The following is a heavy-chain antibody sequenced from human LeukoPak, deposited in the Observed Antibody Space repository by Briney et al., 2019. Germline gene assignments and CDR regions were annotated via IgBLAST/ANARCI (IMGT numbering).Heavy chain of an antibody. CDR2: IVVGSGNT. Sequence: SVKVSCKASGFTFTSSAMQWVRQARGQRLEWIGWIVVGSGNTNYAQKFKERVTITRDMSTSTAYMELSSLRSEDTAVYYCAADRYYGSGSYYNPFDAFDIWGQGTMVTVSS. CDR3: AADRYYGSGSYYNPFDAFDI. V-gene: IGHV1-58*02. CDR1: GFTFTSSA. D-gene: IGHD3-10*01. J-gene: IGHJ3*02.